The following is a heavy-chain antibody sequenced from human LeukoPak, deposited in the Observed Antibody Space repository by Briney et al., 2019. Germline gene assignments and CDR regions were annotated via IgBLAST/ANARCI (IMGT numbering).Heavy chain of an antibody. V-gene: IGHV4-4*07. J-gene: IGHJ4*02. CDR1: GASISSYY. D-gene: IGHD1-26*01. CDR2: IYSSRS. CDR3: ARAAGRDTTSGLDFDY. Sequence: SETLSLTCTVSGASISSYYWSWIRQPAGKGVEWIGRIYSSRSIYNPSLKSRVTMSVDTSKNQFSLKLSSVTAADTAVYYCARAAGRDTTSGLDFDYWGQGILVTVSS.